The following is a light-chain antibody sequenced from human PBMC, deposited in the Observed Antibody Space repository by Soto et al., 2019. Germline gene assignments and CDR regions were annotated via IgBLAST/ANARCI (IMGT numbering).Light chain of an antibody. Sequence: IVMTQSPLSLPVTPGEPASISCRSSQSLLHSNGYNYLDWYLQKPGQSPQLLIYLGSNRASGVPDRFSGSGSGTDFTLKISRAEAEDVGVYYCMQALQTSWTFGQGTKVEIK. CDR3: MQALQTSWT. CDR2: LGS. CDR1: QSLLHSNGYNY. V-gene: IGKV2-28*01. J-gene: IGKJ1*01.